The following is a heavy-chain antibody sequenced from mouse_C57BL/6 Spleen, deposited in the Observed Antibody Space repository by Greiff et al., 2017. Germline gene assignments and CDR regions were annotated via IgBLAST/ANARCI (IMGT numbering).Heavy chain of an antibody. D-gene: IGHD2-4*01. J-gene: IGHJ2*01. CDR3: ARIYYDYLYYFDY. CDR2: IYPGSGST. CDR1: GYTFTSYW. V-gene: IGHV1-55*01. Sequence: QVQLQQPGAELVKPGASVKMSCKASGYTFTSYWITWVKQRPGQGLEWIGDIYPGSGSTNYNEKFKSKATLPVDTSSSTAYMQLSSLTSEDSAVYYCARIYYDYLYYFDYWGQGTTLTVSS.